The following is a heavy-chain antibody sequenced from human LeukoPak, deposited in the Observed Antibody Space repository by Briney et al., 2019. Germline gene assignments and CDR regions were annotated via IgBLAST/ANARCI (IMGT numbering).Heavy chain of an antibody. V-gene: IGHV3-48*03. J-gene: IGHJ6*04. Sequence: GGSLRLSCAASGSTFSSYAMSWVRQAPGKGLEWVSYISSSGSTIYYADSVKGRFTISRDNAKNSLYLQMNSLRAEDTAVYYCAELGITMIGGVWGKGTTVTISS. CDR2: ISSSGSTI. CDR1: GSTFSSYA. CDR3: AELGITMIGGV. D-gene: IGHD3-10*02.